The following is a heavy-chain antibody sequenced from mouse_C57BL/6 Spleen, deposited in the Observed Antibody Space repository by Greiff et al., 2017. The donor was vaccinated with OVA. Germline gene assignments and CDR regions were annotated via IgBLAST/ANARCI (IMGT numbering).Heavy chain of an antibody. V-gene: IGHV1-81*01. CDR1: GYTFTSYG. CDR2: IYPRSGNT. D-gene: IGHD4-1*01. J-gene: IGHJ3*01. CDR3: ARGGTGTSAY. Sequence: VHLVESGAELARPGASVKLSCKASGYTFTSYGISWVKQRTGQGLEWIGEIYPRSGNTYYNEKFKGKATLTADKSSSTAYMELRSLTSEDSAVYFCARGGTGTSAYWGQGTLVTVSA.